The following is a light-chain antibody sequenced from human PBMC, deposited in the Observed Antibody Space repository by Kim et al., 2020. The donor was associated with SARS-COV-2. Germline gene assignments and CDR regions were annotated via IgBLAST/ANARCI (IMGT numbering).Light chain of an antibody. J-gene: IGLJ3*02. CDR1: NIGSKN. V-gene: IGLV3-9*01. CDR2: RDS. CDR3: QVWDSSTGV. Sequence: SVALGQTARITGGGNNIGSKNVHWYQQKPGQAPVLVIYRDSNRPSGITERVSGSNSGNTATLTISRAQAGDEADYYCQVWDSSTGVFGGGTQLTVL.